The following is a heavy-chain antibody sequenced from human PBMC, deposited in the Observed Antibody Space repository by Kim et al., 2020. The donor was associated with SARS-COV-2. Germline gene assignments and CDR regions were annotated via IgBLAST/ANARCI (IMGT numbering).Heavy chain of an antibody. V-gene: IGHV3-74*01. D-gene: IGHD3-10*01. Sequence: SAHAVKGRFTISRDSAYNTLCLQLNSLRAEDTAVYFCARGGYYRSGSFDSWGQGTLVTVSS. J-gene: IGHJ4*02. CDR3: ARGGYYRSGSFDS.